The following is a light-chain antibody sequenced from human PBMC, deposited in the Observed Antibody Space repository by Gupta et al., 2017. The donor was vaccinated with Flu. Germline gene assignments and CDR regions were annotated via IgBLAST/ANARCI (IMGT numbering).Light chain of an antibody. CDR1: QSVSSY. CDR3: QQRSNWPPLT. Sequence: EIVLTQSQATLSLSPGERATLSCRASQSVSSYLAWYQQKPGQAPRLLIYDASNRATGIPARFNGSGSGTDFTLTISSLEPEDFAVYYCQQRSNWPPLTFGGGTKVEIK. CDR2: DAS. V-gene: IGKV3-11*01. J-gene: IGKJ4*01.